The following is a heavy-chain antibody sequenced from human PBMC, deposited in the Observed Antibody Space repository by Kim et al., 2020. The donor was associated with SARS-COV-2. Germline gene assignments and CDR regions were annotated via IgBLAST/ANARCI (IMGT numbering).Heavy chain of an antibody. CDR3: ARRYYDSSGYYYPH. J-gene: IGHJ1*01. V-gene: IGHV4-34*01. Sequence: SETLSLTCAVYGGSFSGYYWSWIRQPPGKGLEWIGEINHSGSTNYNPSLKSRVTISVDTSKNQFSLKLSSVTAADTAVYYCARRYYDSSGYYYPHWGLGT. CDR1: GGSFSGYY. D-gene: IGHD3-22*01. CDR2: INHSGST.